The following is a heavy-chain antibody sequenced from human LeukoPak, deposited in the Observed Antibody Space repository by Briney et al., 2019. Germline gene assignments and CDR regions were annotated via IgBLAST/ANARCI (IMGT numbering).Heavy chain of an antibody. Sequence: PGGSLRLSCAASGFTFSSYAMSWVRQAPGKGLEWVSGLGGSGSSTYYADSVKGRFTISRDSSKNTLYLQMNSLRAEDTAVYYCANPTTDKRWLQFSLDYWGQGTLVTVSS. CDR2: LGGSGSST. V-gene: IGHV3-23*01. CDR3: ANPTTDKRWLQFSLDY. J-gene: IGHJ4*02. CDR1: GFTFSSYA. D-gene: IGHD5-24*01.